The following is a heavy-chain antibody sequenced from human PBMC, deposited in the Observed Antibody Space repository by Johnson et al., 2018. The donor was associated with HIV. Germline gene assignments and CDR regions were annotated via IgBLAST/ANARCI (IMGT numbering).Heavy chain of an antibody. Sequence: MLLVESGGRVVRPGGSLRLSCAASGFTFDDYGMSWVRQAPGKGLEWVCGINWNGGSTHFPDSLKGRFTISRDNAKNSLFLQMNSLRAEDTALYYCARHRGVYPTSPGGVGAFDFWGPGTMVTVSS. CDR1: GFTFDDYG. V-gene: IGHV3-20*04. CDR3: ARHRGVYPTSPGGVGAFDF. D-gene: IGHD1-26*01. J-gene: IGHJ3*01. CDR2: INWNGGST.